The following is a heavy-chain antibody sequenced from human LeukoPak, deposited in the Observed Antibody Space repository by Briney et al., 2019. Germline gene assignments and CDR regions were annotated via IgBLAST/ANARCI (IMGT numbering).Heavy chain of an antibody. V-gene: IGHV3-23*01. D-gene: IGHD3-22*01. CDR3: ARDLYYDSASFDY. CDR2: ISGSGGNT. J-gene: IGHJ4*02. CDR1: GFTFSSYA. Sequence: PGGSLRLSCAASGFTFSSYAMTWVRQAPGKGLEWVSGISGSGGNTDYADSVKGRFTISRDNAKNSLYLQMNSLRAEDTAVYYCARDLYYDSASFDYWGQGTLVTVSS.